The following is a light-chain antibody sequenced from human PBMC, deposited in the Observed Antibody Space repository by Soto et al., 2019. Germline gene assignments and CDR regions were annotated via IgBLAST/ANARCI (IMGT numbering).Light chain of an antibody. V-gene: IGKV3-11*01. J-gene: IGKJ5*01. CDR3: QQRSNWPIT. CDR2: DVS. Sequence: EIVLTQSPATLSLSPGERATLSCRASQSVSSQLAWYQQKPGQAPRLLIYDVSNRATGIPARFRGSGSGTDFTLTISSLEPEDFAVYYCQQRSNWPITFGQGKRLEIK. CDR1: QSVSSQ.